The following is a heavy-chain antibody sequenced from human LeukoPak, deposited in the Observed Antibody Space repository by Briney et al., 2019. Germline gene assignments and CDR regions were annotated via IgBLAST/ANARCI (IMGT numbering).Heavy chain of an antibody. D-gene: IGHD6-6*01. J-gene: IGHJ6*03. Sequence: SVKVSCKASGGTFSSYAISWVRQAPGQGLEWMGGIIPIFDTANYAQKFQGRVTITTDESTSTAYMELSSLRSEDTAVYYCARERIAARTYYYYYMDVWGKGTTVTVSS. V-gene: IGHV1-69*05. CDR1: GGTFSSYA. CDR2: IIPIFDTA. CDR3: ARERIAARTYYYYYMDV.